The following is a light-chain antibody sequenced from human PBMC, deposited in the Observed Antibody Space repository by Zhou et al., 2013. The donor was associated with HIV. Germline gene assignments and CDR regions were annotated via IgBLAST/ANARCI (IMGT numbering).Light chain of an antibody. CDR3: LQTNSFPWT. CDR2: DAS. Sequence: EIVLTQSPGTLSLSPGERATLSCRASQSVSSSYLAWYQQKPGQAPRLLIYDASNRATGIPARFSGSGSGTDFTLTISSLEPEDFATYYCLQTNSFPWTFGPGTKVDI. CDR1: QSVSSSY. J-gene: IGKJ1*01. V-gene: IGKV3-20*01.